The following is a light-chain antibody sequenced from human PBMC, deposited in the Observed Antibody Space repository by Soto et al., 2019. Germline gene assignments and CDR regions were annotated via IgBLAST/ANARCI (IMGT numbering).Light chain of an antibody. CDR3: QSYDSSLSVYVV. CDR1: SSNIGAGYD. J-gene: IGLJ2*01. V-gene: IGLV1-40*01. Sequence: QAVLTQPPSLSGAPGQRVTISCPGSSSNIGAGYDVHWYQQLPGTAPKLLIYGNSNRPSGVPDRFSGSKSGTSASLAITGLQAEDEADYYCQSYDSSLSVYVVFGGGTKLTVL. CDR2: GNS.